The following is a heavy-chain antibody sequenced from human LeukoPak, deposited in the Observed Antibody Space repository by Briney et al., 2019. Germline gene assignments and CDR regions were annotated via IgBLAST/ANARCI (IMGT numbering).Heavy chain of an antibody. Sequence: GGSLRLSCAASGFTFDCCGMHWVRQAPGKGLEWVAFIRNVGNDKYYADSVKGRFFISRDNSKNTLYLQMNSLRAEDTAVYYCARRAGDYSHPYDYWGQGTLVTVSS. CDR2: IRNVGNDK. V-gene: IGHV3-30*02. CDR3: ARRAGDYSHPYDY. D-gene: IGHD3-22*01. CDR1: GFTFDCCG. J-gene: IGHJ4*02.